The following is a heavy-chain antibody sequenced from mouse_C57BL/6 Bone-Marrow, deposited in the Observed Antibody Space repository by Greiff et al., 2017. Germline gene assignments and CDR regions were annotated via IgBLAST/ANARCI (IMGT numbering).Heavy chain of an antibody. CDR2: ISGGGGNT. CDR3: ASAGYYYGSSYGFAY. J-gene: IGHJ3*01. V-gene: IGHV5-9*01. Sequence: EVQRVESGGGLVKPGGSLKLSCAASGFTFSSYTMSWVRQTPEKRLEWVATISGGGGNTYYPDSVKGRFTISRDNAKNTLYLQMSSLRSEDTALYYCASAGYYYGSSYGFAYWGQGTLVTVSA. D-gene: IGHD1-1*01. CDR1: GFTFSSYT.